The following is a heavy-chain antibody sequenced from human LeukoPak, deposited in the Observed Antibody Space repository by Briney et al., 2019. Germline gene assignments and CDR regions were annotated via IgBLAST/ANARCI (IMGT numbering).Heavy chain of an antibody. V-gene: IGHV1-18*01. D-gene: IGHD2-2*02. CDR1: GYTFTNYA. Sequence: ASVKVSCKAFGYTFTNYAISWVRQAPGQGLEWMGWISAYNGNTNYAQKLQGRVTMTTDTSTSTAYMELRSLRSDDTAVYYCARGCSSISCYTGFDNWGQGTLVTVSS. J-gene: IGHJ4*02. CDR3: ARGCSSISCYTGFDN. CDR2: ISAYNGNT.